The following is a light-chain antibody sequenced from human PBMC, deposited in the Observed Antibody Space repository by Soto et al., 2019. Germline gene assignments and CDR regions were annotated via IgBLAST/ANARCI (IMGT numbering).Light chain of an antibody. CDR1: QGIRND. CDR2: AAS. V-gene: IGKV1-6*01. Sequence: AIQMTQSPSSLSASVGDRVTITCRASQGIRNDLGWYQQKPGKAPKLLIYAASSLQSGVPSRFSGSGSGTDFTLTISSLQPEDFASYYCLHDYNYPRTFGQGTKVDIK. J-gene: IGKJ1*01. CDR3: LHDYNYPRT.